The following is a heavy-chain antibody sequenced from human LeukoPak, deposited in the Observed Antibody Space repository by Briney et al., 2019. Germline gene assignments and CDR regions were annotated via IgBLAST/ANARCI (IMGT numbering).Heavy chain of an antibody. CDR1: GGTFSSYA. Sequence: SVKVSCKASGGTFSSYAISWVRQAPGQGLEWMGGIIPIFGTANYAQKFQGRVTITADESTSTAYMELSSLRSEDTAVYYCATPAPYYYDSSGSPYYYGMDVWGQGTTVTVSS. CDR2: IIPIFGTA. V-gene: IGHV1-69*13. CDR3: ATPAPYYYDSSGSPYYYGMDV. D-gene: IGHD3-22*01. J-gene: IGHJ6*02.